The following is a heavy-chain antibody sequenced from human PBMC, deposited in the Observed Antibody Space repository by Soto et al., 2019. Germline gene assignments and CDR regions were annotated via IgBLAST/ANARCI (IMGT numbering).Heavy chain of an antibody. CDR1: GFTFSGSA. CDR2: IRSKAYSSAT. D-gene: IGHD4-17*01. J-gene: IGHJ4*02. V-gene: IGHV3-73*01. Sequence: GESLKISCAASGFTFSGSAIHWVRQASGRGLEWVGRIRSKAYSSATAFAASVKGRFTISRDDSMDTAYLQMNSLKTEDTAVYYCTRHPDYGDSAYWGQGTLVTVSS. CDR3: TRHPDYGDSAY.